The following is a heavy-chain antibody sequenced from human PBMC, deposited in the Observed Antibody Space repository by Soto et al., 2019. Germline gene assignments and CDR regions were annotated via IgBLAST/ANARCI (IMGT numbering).Heavy chain of an antibody. CDR2: IIPIFGTA. CDR3: ARAYCGGDCYSGNWFDP. J-gene: IGHJ5*02. D-gene: IGHD2-21*02. V-gene: IGHV1-69*13. Sequence: GASVKVSCKASGGTFSSYAISWVRQAPGQGLEWMGGIIPIFGTANYAQKFQGRVTITADESTSTAYMELSSLRSEDTAVYYCARAYCGGDCYSGNWFDPWGQGTLVTAPQ. CDR1: GGTFSSYA.